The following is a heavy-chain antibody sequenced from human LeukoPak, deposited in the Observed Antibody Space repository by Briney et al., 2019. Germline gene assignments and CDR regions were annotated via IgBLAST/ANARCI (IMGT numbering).Heavy chain of an antibody. CDR1: GYTFTSYG. Sequence: GASVKVSCKASGYTFTSYGISWVRQAPGQGLEWMGWISAYNGNTNYAQKLQGRVTMTTDTSTSTAYMKLRSLRSDDTAVYYCARDLDYYYDSSGYHRLFDYWGQGTLVTVSS. D-gene: IGHD3-22*01. V-gene: IGHV1-18*01. CDR3: ARDLDYYYDSSGYHRLFDY. CDR2: ISAYNGNT. J-gene: IGHJ4*02.